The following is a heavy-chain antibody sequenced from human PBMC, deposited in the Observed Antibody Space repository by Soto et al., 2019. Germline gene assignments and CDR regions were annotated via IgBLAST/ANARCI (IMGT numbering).Heavy chain of an antibody. CDR1: GFTFSSYA. D-gene: IGHD4-17*01. J-gene: IGHJ4*02. CDR3: AKDNRRYGENDY. CDR2: ISGSGGST. V-gene: IGHV3-23*01. Sequence: SLRLSCAASGFTFSSYAMSWVRQAPGKGLEWVSAISGSGGSTYYTDSVKGRFTISRDNSKNTLYLQMNSLRAEDTAVYYCAKDNRRYGENDYWGQGALVTVSS.